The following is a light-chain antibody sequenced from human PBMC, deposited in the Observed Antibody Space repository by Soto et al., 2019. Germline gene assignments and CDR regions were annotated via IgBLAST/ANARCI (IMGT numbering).Light chain of an antibody. CDR3: QQSYSALVA. CDR1: QTVSSY. Sequence: DIDLTQSPSSLSAPLGDTVTISFRASQTVSSYLNWYQQKPGKSPELLIYAASSLQSGVPSRFSGSGSGTDFTLTISSLQPEDFATYYCQQSYSALVAFGQGTKVDIK. V-gene: IGKV1-39*01. J-gene: IGKJ1*01. CDR2: AAS.